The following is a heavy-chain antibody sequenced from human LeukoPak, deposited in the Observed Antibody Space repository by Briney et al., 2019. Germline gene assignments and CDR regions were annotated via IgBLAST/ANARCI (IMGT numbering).Heavy chain of an antibody. J-gene: IGHJ4*02. CDR1: GFTFSTYG. D-gene: IGHD3-10*01. CDR3: VRQYYYGSGSYLWAPDY. CDR2: ISSSGSSI. V-gene: IGHV3-48*04. Sequence: PGGSLRLSCAASGFTFSTYGMDWVRQAPGKGLEWVSYISSSGSSIYYADSVKGRFTISRDNAKNSLYLQMNSLRAEDTAVYHCVRQYYYGSGSYLWAPDYWGQGTLVTVSS.